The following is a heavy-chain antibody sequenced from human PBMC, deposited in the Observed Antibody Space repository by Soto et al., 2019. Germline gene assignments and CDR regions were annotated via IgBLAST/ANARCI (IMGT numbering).Heavy chain of an antibody. Sequence: SETRCLTCTVSGCSISSVDYYGSCIRQPPLRCLEWIGYNYYTGSTYYNPSLTGRVTISIDTSKNQFSLKLTSMTAADTAVYYCARERVKADIHNTSLDPWGQGNLVTVSS. D-gene: IGHD5-12*01. J-gene: IGHJ5*02. CDR3: ARERVKADIHNTSLDP. CDR2: NYYTGST. V-gene: IGHV4-30-4*01. CDR1: GCSISSVDYY.